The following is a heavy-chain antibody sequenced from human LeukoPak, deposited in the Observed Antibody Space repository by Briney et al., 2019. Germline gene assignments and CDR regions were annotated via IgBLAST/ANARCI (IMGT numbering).Heavy chain of an antibody. CDR2: ISAYNGNT. V-gene: IGHV1-18*01. J-gene: IGHJ5*02. CDR3: AREGYSSGLDP. Sequence: ASVKVSCKASGGTFSSYAISWVRQAPGQGLEWMGWISAYNGNTNYAQKLQGRVTMTTDTSTSTDYMELRSLRSDDAAVYYCAREGYSSGLDPWGQGTLVTVSS. D-gene: IGHD6-19*01. CDR1: GGTFSSYA.